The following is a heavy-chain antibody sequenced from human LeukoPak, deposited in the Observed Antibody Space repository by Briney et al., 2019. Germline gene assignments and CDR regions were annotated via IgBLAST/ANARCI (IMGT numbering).Heavy chain of an antibody. D-gene: IGHD5-24*01. V-gene: IGHV3-7*01. CDR1: GFTFTSYW. Sequence: AGGSLRLSCAASGFTFTSYWMSWVRQPPGKGLEWVANIKQDGNEKYYLDSVKGRFTISRDNAKNSLYLQMDSLRAEGTAVYYCARYLRWLQSPDPPDDFWGQGTLVTVSS. CDR3: ARYLRWLQSPDPPDDF. CDR2: IKQDGNEK. J-gene: IGHJ4*02.